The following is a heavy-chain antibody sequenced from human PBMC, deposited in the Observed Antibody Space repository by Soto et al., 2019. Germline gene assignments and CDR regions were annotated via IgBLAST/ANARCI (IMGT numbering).Heavy chain of an antibody. CDR3: ARYIVPTINVSFYFDY. Sequence: PSETLSLTCTFSGFSISSYYLILLRPPPGKGLEWIGEINHSGSTNYNPSLKSRVTISVDTSKNQFSLKLSSVTAADTAVYYCARYIVPTINVSFYFDYWGQGTLVTVSS. D-gene: IGHD5-12*01. CDR1: GFSISSYY. V-gene: IGHV4-34*01. J-gene: IGHJ4*02. CDR2: INHSGST.